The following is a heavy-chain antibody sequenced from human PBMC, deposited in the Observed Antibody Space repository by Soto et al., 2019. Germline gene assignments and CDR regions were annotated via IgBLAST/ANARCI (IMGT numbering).Heavy chain of an antibody. CDR2: MSHVGSN. CDR1: GVSIDSSYW. V-gene: IGHV4-4*02. D-gene: IGHD6-19*01. Sequence: QVQLQESGPGLVKPSGTLSLKPSGTLSLTCDVSGVSIDSSYWWGWVRQPPGRDLEWLGDMSHVGSNNHKPALKTRDTKLLDKSNNQFYLSLSFVTAADAATYYGARSFGWYAVDSRGQGILVTVSS. CDR3: ARSFGWYAVDS. J-gene: IGHJ4*02.